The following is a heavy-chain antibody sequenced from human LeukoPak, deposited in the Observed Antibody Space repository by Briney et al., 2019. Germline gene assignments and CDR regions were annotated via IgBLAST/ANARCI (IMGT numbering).Heavy chain of an antibody. CDR2: INPDSDVT. Sequence: ASVKVSCKASGYTFTDSYIHWVRQAPGQGLEWMGWINPDSDVTNYAQKFQGRVTMTRDTSISTAYMELSRLKSDDTAVYYCARTLVRGVIDYWGQGTLVTVSS. D-gene: IGHD3-10*02. J-gene: IGHJ4*02. V-gene: IGHV1-2*02. CDR1: GYTFTDSY. CDR3: ARTLVRGVIDY.